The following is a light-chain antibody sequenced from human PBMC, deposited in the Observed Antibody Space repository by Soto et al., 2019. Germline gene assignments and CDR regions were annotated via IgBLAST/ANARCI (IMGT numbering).Light chain of an antibody. CDR1: SSDVGSYNS. CDR2: EVS. Sequence: QSALTQPPSVSGSPGQSVTFSCTGTSSDVGSYNSVSWYQQPPGTVPKLMIFEVSNRPSGVPDRFSGSKSGNTASLTISGLQAEDEADYYCSSYTSSKTYVFGTGTKLTVL. J-gene: IGLJ1*01. CDR3: SSYTSSKTYV. V-gene: IGLV2-18*02.